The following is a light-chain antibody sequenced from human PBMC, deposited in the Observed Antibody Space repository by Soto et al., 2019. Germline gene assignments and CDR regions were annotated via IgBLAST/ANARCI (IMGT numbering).Light chain of an antibody. V-gene: IGLV2-23*02. J-gene: IGLJ1*01. CDR2: EVS. CDR1: SSDVGSYNL. CDR3: CSYAGSSTFLYV. Sequence: QSVLTQPASVSGSPGLSITISCTGTSSDVGSYNLVSWYQQHPGKAPKLMIYEVSKRPSGVSNRFSGSKSGNTASLTISGLQAEDEADYYCCSYAGSSTFLYVFGTGTKVTVL.